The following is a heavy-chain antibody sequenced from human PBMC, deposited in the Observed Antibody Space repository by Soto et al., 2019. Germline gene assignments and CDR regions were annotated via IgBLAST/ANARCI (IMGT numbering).Heavy chain of an antibody. V-gene: IGHV1-58*01. CDR3: AAAPDGGTSVDY. Sequence: ASVKVSCKASGFTFTSSAVQWVRQARGQRLEWIGWIVVGSGNTNYAQKFQERVTITRGMSTSTAYMELSSLRSEDTAVYYCAAAPDGGTSVDYWGQGTLVTVSS. J-gene: IGHJ4*02. D-gene: IGHD2-15*01. CDR1: GFTFTSSA. CDR2: IVVGSGNT.